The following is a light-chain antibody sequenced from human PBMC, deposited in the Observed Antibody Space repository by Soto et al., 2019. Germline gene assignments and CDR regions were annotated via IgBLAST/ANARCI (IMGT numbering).Light chain of an antibody. CDR2: EIA. CDR1: SSDVGGSNY. V-gene: IGLV2-14*01. Sequence: QSALTQPASVSGSPGQSITISCTGTSSDVGGSNYVSWYQQHLGKAPKLMIYEIANRPSGVSNRFSGSKSGNTASLTISGLQPEDEAHYYCSSYTTSTTLGVVFGGGTKLTVL. J-gene: IGLJ2*01. CDR3: SSYTTSTTLGVV.